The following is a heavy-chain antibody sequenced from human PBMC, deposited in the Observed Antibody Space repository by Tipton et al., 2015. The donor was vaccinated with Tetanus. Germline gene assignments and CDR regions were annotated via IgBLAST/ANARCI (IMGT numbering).Heavy chain of an antibody. J-gene: IGHJ4*02. V-gene: IGHV1-69*01. CDR3: ARGEAAGMQGFGY. D-gene: IGHD6-13*01. CDR1: GYTFTHYG. CDR2: IIPVFGTP. Sequence: QVQLVQSGAEVKKPGASVKVSCKASGYTFTHYGISWVRQAPGQGLEWMGQIIPVFGTPNYAHNFQGRVTITADESTSTAYLEVNSLRSEDTAVYYCARGEAAGMQGFGYWGQGTQVTVSS.